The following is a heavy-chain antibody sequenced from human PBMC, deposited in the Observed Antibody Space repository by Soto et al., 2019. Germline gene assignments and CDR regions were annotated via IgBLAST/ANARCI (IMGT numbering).Heavy chain of an antibody. CDR1: GGSISGHY. D-gene: IGHD3-16*01. V-gene: IGHV4-59*08. Sequence: SETLSLTCTVSGGSISGHYWSWIRQPPGKGLEWIGNVYYSGGTNYNPSLKSRVTISVDTSKNQFSLKLSSVTAADTAVYYCARGARDFNSWGQGTLVTVSS. CDR3: ARGARDFNS. CDR2: VYYSGGT. J-gene: IGHJ4*02.